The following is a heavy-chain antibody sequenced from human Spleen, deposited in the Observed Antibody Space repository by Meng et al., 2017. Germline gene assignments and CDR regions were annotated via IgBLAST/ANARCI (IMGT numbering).Heavy chain of an antibody. CDR1: GGSMSSYS. D-gene: IGHD6-13*01. CDR2: IYYSGTT. V-gene: IGHV4-59*01. J-gene: IGHJ4*02. CDR3: ARGTSSWSFLFDY. Sequence: SETLSLTCTVSGGSMSSYSWSWIRQPPGKGLEWIGYIYYSGTTNYNPSLKSRATISVDTSKKQFSLKLTSVTAADTAVYYCARGTSSWSFLFDYWGQGTLVTVSS.